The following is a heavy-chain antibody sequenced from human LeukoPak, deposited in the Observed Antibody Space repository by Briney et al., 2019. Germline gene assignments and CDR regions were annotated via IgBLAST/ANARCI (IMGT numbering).Heavy chain of an antibody. CDR3: ARGKSLKNYYYYMDV. D-gene: IGHD3-10*01. V-gene: IGHV4-61*02. Sequence: PSQTLSLTCTVSGGSISSGSYYWSWIRQPAGKGLEWIGRIYTSGSTNYNPSLKSRVTMSVDTSKNQFSLKLSPVTAADTAVYYCARGKSLKNYYYYMDVWGKGTTVTISS. J-gene: IGHJ6*03. CDR1: GGSISSGSYY. CDR2: IYTSGST.